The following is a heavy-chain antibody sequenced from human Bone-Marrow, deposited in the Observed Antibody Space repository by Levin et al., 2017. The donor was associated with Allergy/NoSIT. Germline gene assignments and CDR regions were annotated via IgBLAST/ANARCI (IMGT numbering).Heavy chain of an antibody. CDR1: GFPFSTFG. V-gene: IGHV3-21*01. D-gene: IGHD6-13*01. CDR2: ITSTSKYI. CDR3: ARAAGAAGRGGMDV. J-gene: IGHJ6*02. Sequence: GASVKVSCATSGFPFSTFGMAWVRQAPGKGLEWVASITSTSKYIHYADSVKGRFTISRDNANNSLSLQMNRLRGEDTAVYYCARAAGAAGRGGMDVWGQGTTVTVSS.